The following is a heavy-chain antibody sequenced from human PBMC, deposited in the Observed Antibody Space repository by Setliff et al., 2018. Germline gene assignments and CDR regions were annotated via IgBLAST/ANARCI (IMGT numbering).Heavy chain of an antibody. J-gene: IGHJ4*02. CDR1: GGSISSYY. D-gene: IGHD3-22*01. V-gene: IGHV4-4*07. CDR2: IYIGGSA. CDR3: ARESRYYYDNLGTLDY. Sequence: PSETLSLTCTVSGGSISSYYWSWIRQPAGKGLEWIGHIYIGGSANYNPSLKSRVTMSIDTSKNQFSLKLSPVTAADTAVYYCARESRYYYDNLGTLDYWGQGTLVTVSS.